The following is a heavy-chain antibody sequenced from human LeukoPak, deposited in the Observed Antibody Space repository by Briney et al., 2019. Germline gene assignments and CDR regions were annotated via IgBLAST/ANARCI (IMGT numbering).Heavy chain of an antibody. CDR1: GYTFTGYY. CDR2: INPNSGGT. D-gene: IGHD3-22*01. V-gene: IGHV1-2*02. Sequence: ASVKVSCKASGYTFTGYYMHWVRQAPGQGLEWMGWINPNSGGTNYAQKFQGRVTMTRDTSISTAYMELSRLRSDDTAVYYCARGSSYYDSSGYYGGPTYWGQGTLVTVSS. CDR3: ARGSSYYDSSGYYGGPTY. J-gene: IGHJ4*02.